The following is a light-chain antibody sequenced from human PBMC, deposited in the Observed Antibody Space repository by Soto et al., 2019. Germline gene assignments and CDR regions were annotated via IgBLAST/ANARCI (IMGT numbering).Light chain of an antibody. V-gene: IGLV2-14*03. CDR3: SSYTSSSTHV. CDR2: DVS. CDR1: SSDVGAYTF. J-gene: IGLJ1*01. Sequence: QSLLTQPASVSGSPGQSITISCTGTSSDVGAYTFVSWYQQHPDKVPKLMIFDVSRRPSGVSDRFSGSKSGNTASLTISGLQPEDEADYYCSSYTSSSTHVFGSGTKVTVL.